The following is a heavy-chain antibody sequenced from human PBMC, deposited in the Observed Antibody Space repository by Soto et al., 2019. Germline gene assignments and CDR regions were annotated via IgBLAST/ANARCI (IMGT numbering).Heavy chain of an antibody. CDR1: GFTFSSCW. D-gene: IGHD6-13*01. CDR2: INRDGRST. Sequence: EVQLVEAGGVSVQPGGSLRLSCEGSGFTFSSCWMHWVRQAPGEGLVWVARINRDGRSTTYGDPVKGRLTISRDTAKNTLYLQMNSLRAEDTALYYCVRGAGAFAGADYWGQGALVSVSS. V-gene: IGHV3-74*01. J-gene: IGHJ4*02. CDR3: VRGAGAFAGADY.